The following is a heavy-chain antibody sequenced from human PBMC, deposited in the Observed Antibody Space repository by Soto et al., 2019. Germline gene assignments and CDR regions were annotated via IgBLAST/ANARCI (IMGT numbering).Heavy chain of an antibody. CDR3: ARIEMASIK. D-gene: IGHD5-12*01. CDR1: GASIRSGGFY. Sequence: QVQMQESGPGLVKPSQTLSLTCSVSGASIRSGGFYWSWLRQSPGKGLEWIGHIYYTGSTFVSPSLKDRLTISLDTSKNQFSLDLSSVTAADTAMYYCARIEMASIKWGRGTLVTVAS. J-gene: IGHJ4*02. CDR2: IYYTGST. V-gene: IGHV4-31*03.